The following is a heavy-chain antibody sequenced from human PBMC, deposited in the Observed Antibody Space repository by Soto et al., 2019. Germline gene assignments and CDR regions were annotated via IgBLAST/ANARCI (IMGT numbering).Heavy chain of an antibody. CDR3: ARHRGLTTVTSFNWFDP. Sequence: QLQLQESGPGLVKPSETLSLTCTVSGCSISSSSYSWGWIRQPPGKGLEWIGSIYYSGSTYYNPSLKSRVTISVDTSKNQFSLKLSSVPASATAVYYCARHRGLTTVTSFNWFDPWGQGTLVTVSS. D-gene: IGHD4-17*01. CDR2: IYYSGST. CDR1: GCSISSSSYS. J-gene: IGHJ5*02. V-gene: IGHV4-39*01.